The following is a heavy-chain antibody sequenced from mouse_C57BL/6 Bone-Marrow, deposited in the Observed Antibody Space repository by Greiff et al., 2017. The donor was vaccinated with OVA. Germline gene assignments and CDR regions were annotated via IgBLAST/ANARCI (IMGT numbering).Heavy chain of an antibody. J-gene: IGHJ4*01. D-gene: IGHD4-1*01. CDR3: AAGKKGMDY. CDR2: IWRGGST. CDR1: GFSLTSYG. Sequence: VKLVESGPGLVQPSQSLSITCTVSGFSLTSYGVHWVRQSPGKGLEWLGVIWRGGSTDYNAAFMSRLSITTDNSKSQVFFKMNSLQADDTAIYYWAAGKKGMDYWGQGTSVTVSA. V-gene: IGHV2-5*01.